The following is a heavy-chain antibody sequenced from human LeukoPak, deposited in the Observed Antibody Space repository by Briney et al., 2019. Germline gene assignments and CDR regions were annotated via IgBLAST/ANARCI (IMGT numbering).Heavy chain of an antibody. CDR3: ARDSRSYDILTGYVY. J-gene: IGHJ4*02. Sequence: GGSLRLSCAASGFTVSSNYVNWVRQAPGKGLEWVSVIYSGGSTYYADSVKGRFTISRDNSKNTLYLQMNSLRAEDTAVYYCARDSRSYDILTGYVYWGQGTLVTVSS. CDR2: IYSGGST. CDR1: GFTVSSNY. D-gene: IGHD3-9*01. V-gene: IGHV3-66*02.